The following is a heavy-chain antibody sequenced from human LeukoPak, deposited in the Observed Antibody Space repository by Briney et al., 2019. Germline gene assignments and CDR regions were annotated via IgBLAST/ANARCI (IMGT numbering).Heavy chain of an antibody. D-gene: IGHD3-3*01. V-gene: IGHV3-23*01. Sequence: SSYGIDSVEGRFTISRDNSKNTLYLQMNSLRAEDTAVYYCAKDLDSSNAFDYWGQGTLVTVSS. J-gene: IGHJ4*02. CDR3: AKDLDSSNAFDY. CDR2: SS.